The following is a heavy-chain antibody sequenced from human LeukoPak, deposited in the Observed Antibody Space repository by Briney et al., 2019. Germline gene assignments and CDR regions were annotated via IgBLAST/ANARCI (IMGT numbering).Heavy chain of an antibody. CDR3: AKVRDTRDWYKDAFDI. J-gene: IGHJ3*02. CDR2: ITGTGGST. V-gene: IGHV3-23*01. D-gene: IGHD6-19*01. Sequence: PGGSLRLSCVVSGFTFSTYAMSWVRQAPGKGLEWVSAITGTGGSTYYVASVKGRFTVSRDNSKNTLYLQMSSLRAEDTAMYYCAKVRDTRDWYKDAFDIWGQGTRVAVSS. CDR1: GFTFSTYA.